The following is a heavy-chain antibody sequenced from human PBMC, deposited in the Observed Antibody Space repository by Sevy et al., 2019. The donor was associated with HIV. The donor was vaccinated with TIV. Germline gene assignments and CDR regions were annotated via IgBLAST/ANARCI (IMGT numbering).Heavy chain of an antibody. CDR1: GYTFTSYG. D-gene: IGHD1-26*01. Sequence: ASVKVSCKASGYTFTSYGISWVRQAPGQGLEWMGWISAYNGNTNYAQKLQGRVTMTTDTSTSTAYMELRSLRSDGTALYYCARGRSDSGSYYSFKYYYYMDVWGKGTTVTVSS. V-gene: IGHV1-18*01. CDR2: ISAYNGNT. J-gene: IGHJ6*03. CDR3: ARGRSDSGSYYSFKYYYYMDV.